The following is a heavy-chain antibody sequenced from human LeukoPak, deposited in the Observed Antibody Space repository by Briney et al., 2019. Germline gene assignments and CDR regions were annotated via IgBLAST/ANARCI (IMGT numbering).Heavy chain of an antibody. D-gene: IGHD1-1*01. J-gene: IGHJ6*04. V-gene: IGHV3-23*01. CDR1: GFTFSKYA. CDR3: AKGRYDTNWSGGDV. Sequence: PGGSLRLSCAASGFTFSKYAIMWVRQAPGKGLEWVATISGIVDETNYADSVKGRITISRDNSKNTVFLQMSRLRGEDTALYYCAKGRYDTNWSGGDVWGKGTTVTVSS. CDR2: ISGIVDET.